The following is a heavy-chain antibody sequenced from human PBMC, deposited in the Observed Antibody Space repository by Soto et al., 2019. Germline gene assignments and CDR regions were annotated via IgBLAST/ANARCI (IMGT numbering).Heavy chain of an antibody. Sequence: SETLSLTCTVSGASISSSYWSWIRQSPGKGLEWIGYVYYSGSTNYNPSLKSRVTISVDTSKNQFSLKLTSVTAADTAIYYCARGYYDSNGQSNTFDIWGQGTKVTVSS. V-gene: IGHV4-59*01. CDR2: VYYSGST. D-gene: IGHD3-22*01. CDR3: ARGYYDSNGQSNTFDI. J-gene: IGHJ3*02. CDR1: GASISSSY.